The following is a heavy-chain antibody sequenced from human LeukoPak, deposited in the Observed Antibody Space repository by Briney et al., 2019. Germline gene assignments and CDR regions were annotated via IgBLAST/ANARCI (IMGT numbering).Heavy chain of an antibody. CDR1: GGSISSGSYY. CDR3: AREDAGIGDY. V-gene: IGHV4-61*02. CDR2: IYTSGST. D-gene: IGHD6-13*01. J-gene: IGHJ4*02. Sequence: SETLSLTCTVSGGSISSGSYYWSWIRQPAGKGLEWIGRIYTSGSTNYNPSLKSRVTISVDTSKNQFSLKLSSVTAADTAVYYCAREDAGIGDYWGQGTLVTVSS.